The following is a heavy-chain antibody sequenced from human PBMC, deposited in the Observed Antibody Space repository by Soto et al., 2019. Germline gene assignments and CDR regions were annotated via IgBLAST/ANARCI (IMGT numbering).Heavy chain of an antibody. J-gene: IGHJ4*02. Sequence: EVQLVESGGGLVQPGGSLRLSCAASGLTFRDYAMHWVRQAPGKGLEWVSYISSSSDSKYYADSVEGRFTISRDNAKRSLSLQMNSLRDEDTGVYFCVRAACGDCYGYGFWGQGTLVTVSS. CDR1: GLTFRDYA. CDR2: ISSSSDSK. D-gene: IGHD5-18*01. V-gene: IGHV3-48*02. CDR3: VRAACGDCYGYGF.